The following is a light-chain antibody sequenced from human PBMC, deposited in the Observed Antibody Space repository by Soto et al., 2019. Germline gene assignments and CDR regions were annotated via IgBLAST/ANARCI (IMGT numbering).Light chain of an antibody. V-gene: IGLV2-23*01. CDR2: EGS. CDR3: CSYAGSGTYP. Sequence: QSVLTQPASVSGSPGQSITISCTGTSSDVGSYNLVSWYQQHPGKAPKLMIYEGSKRPSGVSNRFSGSKSGNTASLTISGLQAEDEADYYCCSYAGSGTYPFGGGTKLTVL. J-gene: IGLJ2*01. CDR1: SSDVGSYNL.